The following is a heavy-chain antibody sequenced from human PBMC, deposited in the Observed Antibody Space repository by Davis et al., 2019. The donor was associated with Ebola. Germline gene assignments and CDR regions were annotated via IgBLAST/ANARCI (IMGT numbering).Heavy chain of an antibody. CDR1: GYYFANYS. CDR3: AKFRVSSHLPPSGNPYHDFGMDV. CDR2: VDPFDSDT. J-gene: IGHJ6*02. V-gene: IGHV5-10-1*01. D-gene: IGHD3/OR15-3a*01. Sequence: PAGSLRLSCTGSGYYFANYSISRVRQVPGKGLEWMGRVDPFDSDTNYSPSFQGHVTMSSDRSITTAYLQWNSLKASDTATYYCAKFRVSSHLPPSGNPYHDFGMDVWGQGTTVTVS.